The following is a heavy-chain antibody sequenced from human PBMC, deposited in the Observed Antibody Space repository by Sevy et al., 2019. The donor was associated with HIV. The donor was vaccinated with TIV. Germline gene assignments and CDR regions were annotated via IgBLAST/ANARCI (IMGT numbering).Heavy chain of an antibody. CDR2: INHSGST. CDR3: ARRRGYSYRLLDP. Sequence: SETLSLTCAVYGGSFSGYYWSWIRQPPGKGLEWIGEINHSGSTNYNPSLKSRVTISVDTSKNQFSLKLSSVTAADTAVYYCARRRGYSYRLLDPWGQGTLVTVSS. J-gene: IGHJ5*02. V-gene: IGHV4-34*01. D-gene: IGHD5-18*01. CDR1: GGSFSGYY.